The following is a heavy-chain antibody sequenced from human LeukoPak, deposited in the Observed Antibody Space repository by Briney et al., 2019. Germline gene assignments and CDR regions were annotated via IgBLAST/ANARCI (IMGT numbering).Heavy chain of an antibody. CDR1: GYTFTGYY. V-gene: IGHV1-2*02. Sequence: GASVKVSCKASGYTFTGYYMHWVRQAPGQGLEWMGWINPNSGGTNYAQKFQGRVTMTRDTSISTAYMELSRLRSGDTAVYYCARDGTLGAARDFDYWGQGTLVTVSS. J-gene: IGHJ4*02. CDR3: ARDGTLGAARDFDY. CDR2: INPNSGGT. D-gene: IGHD6-6*01.